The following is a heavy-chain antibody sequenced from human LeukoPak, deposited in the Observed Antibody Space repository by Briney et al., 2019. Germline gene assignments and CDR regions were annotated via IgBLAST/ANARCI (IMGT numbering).Heavy chain of an antibody. J-gene: IGHJ4*02. CDR1: GGSISGGGYS. Sequence: PSQTLSLTCAVSGGSISGGGYSWSWIRQPPGKGLEWIGYIYHSGSTYYNPSLKSRVTISVDTSKNHFSLNLNSVTAADTAVYYCASSYYDFWSGSYSFDYWGQGTLVTVSS. CDR2: IYHSGST. CDR3: ASSYYDFWSGSYSFDY. V-gene: IGHV4-30-2*02. D-gene: IGHD3-3*01.